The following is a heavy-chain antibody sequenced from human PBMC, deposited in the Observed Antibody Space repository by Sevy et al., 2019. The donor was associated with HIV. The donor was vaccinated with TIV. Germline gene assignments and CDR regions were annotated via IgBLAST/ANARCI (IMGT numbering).Heavy chain of an antibody. CDR3: ARPRFLDWLSYAAFDI. CDR2: IPYDGSNK. CDR1: GFVFSSYA. J-gene: IGHJ3*02. Sequence: GGSLRLSCTASGFVFSSYAMHWVRQAPGKELEWVAFIPYDGSNKNYADSVKGRFTLSRDNSKNTLYLQMNSLGAEDTAVYYCARPRFLDWLSYAAFDIWGQGTMVTVSS. V-gene: IGHV3-30*04. D-gene: IGHD3-3*01.